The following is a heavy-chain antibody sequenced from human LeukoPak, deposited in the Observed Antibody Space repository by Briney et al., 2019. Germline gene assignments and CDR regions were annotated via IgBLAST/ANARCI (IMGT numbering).Heavy chain of an antibody. CDR2: IIPIFGTA. CDR1: GGTFSSYA. CDR3: ARAIAARPDQGAFDI. D-gene: IGHD6-6*01. Sequence: SVKVSCKASGGTFSSYAISWVRQAPGQGLEWMGGIIPIFGTANYAQKFQGRVTITADESTSTAHMELSSLRSEDTAVYYCARAIAARPDQGAFDIWGQGTMVTVSS. J-gene: IGHJ3*02. V-gene: IGHV1-69*13.